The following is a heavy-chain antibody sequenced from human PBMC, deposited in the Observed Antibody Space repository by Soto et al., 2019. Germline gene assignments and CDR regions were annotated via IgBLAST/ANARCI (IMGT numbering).Heavy chain of an antibody. CDR1: GFIFNSYW. Sequence: EVQLVESGGGLVQPGGTLRLSCTASGFIFNSYWMHWVRQSPGKGLVWISRINTDGSRTAYADSVKGRFTVSRDNAKNTLYLQLTRLTAEDTAVYYCARVPFEYDFDYWGQGTLVTVSS. CDR3: ARVPFEYDFDY. J-gene: IGHJ4*02. D-gene: IGHD2-2*01. CDR2: INTDGSRT. V-gene: IGHV3-74*01.